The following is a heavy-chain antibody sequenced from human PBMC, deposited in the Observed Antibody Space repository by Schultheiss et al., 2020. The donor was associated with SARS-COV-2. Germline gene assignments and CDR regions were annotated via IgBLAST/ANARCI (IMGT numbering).Heavy chain of an antibody. CDR3: ARDRTRFNWNYGYGMDV. Sequence: GESLKISCKGSGYSFTSYWIGWVRQMPGKGLEWMGIIYPGDSDTRYSPSFQGQVAISADKSINTAYLQWSSLKASDTAMYYCARDRTRFNWNYGYGMDVWGQGTTVTVSS. D-gene: IGHD1-20*01. J-gene: IGHJ6*02. CDR1: GYSFTSYW. CDR2: IYPGDSDT. V-gene: IGHV5-51*01.